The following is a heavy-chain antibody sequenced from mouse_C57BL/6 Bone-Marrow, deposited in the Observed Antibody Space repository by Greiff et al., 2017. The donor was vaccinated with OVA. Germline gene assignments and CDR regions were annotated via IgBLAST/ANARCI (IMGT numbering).Heavy chain of an antibody. CDR2: IDPSDSYT. V-gene: IGHV1-69*01. CDR1: GYTFTSYW. Sequence: QVQLQQPGAELVMPGASVKLSCKASGYTFTSYWMHWVKQRPGQGLEWIGEIDPSDSYTNYNQKFKGKSTLTVDKSSSTAYMQLSSLTSEDSAVYYCAREWGPYWYFDVWGTGTTVNVSS. CDR3: AREWGPYWYFDV. J-gene: IGHJ1*03.